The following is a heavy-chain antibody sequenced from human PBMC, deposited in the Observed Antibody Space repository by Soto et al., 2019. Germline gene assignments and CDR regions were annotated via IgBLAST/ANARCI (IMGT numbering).Heavy chain of an antibody. CDR3: AKAGDILTGSHWYFDL. CDR2: ISGSGGST. Sequence: EVQLLESGGGLVQPGGSLRLSCAASGFTFSSYAMSWVRQAPGKGLEWVSAISGSGGSTYYADSVKGRFTISRDNSKNTLYLQMNSLRAEDTAVYYCAKAGDILTGSHWYFDLWGRGTLVTVPS. D-gene: IGHD3-9*01. CDR1: GFTFSSYA. V-gene: IGHV3-23*01. J-gene: IGHJ2*01.